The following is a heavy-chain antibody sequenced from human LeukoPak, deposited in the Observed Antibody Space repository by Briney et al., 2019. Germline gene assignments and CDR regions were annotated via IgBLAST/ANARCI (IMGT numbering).Heavy chain of an antibody. V-gene: IGHV4-4*07. CDR3: ASHDYGDDYYYYMDV. CDR1: GGSVGSYY. Sequence: PSETLSLTCTVSGGSVGSYYWSWIRQPAGKGLEWIGRMFSSGSTYYNPSLKNRVTMSVDTSKNQFSLQLSSVTAADTAVYYCASHDYGDDYYYYMDVWGKGTTVTVSS. D-gene: IGHD4-17*01. J-gene: IGHJ6*03. CDR2: MFSSGST.